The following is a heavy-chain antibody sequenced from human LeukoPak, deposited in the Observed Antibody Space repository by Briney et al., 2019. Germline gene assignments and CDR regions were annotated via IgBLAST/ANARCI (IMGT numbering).Heavy chain of an antibody. CDR1: GGSISSYY. CDR2: IYTSGST. J-gene: IGHJ4*02. D-gene: IGHD3-10*01. Sequence: PSETLSLTCTVSGGSISSYYWSWIRQPAGKGLEWIGRIYTSGSTNYNPSLKSRVTISVDTSKNQFSLKLSSVTAADTAIYYCARDAKYYFGSRTYFFFEYWGQGTLLTVSS. V-gene: IGHV4-4*07. CDR3: ARDAKYYFGSRTYFFFEY.